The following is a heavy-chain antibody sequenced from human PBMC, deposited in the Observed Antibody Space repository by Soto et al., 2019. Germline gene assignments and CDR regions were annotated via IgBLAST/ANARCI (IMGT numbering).Heavy chain of an antibody. CDR3: ARHFGRGDDLDY. D-gene: IGHD3-3*02. J-gene: IGHJ4*02. CDR2: IYHSGST. CDR1: GGSISSGGYS. V-gene: IGHV4-30-2*01. Sequence: PSETLSLTCAVSGGSISSGGYSWSWVRQPPGKGLEWIGYIYHSGSTYYNPSLKSRVTISVDRSKNQFFLRLRSVTAADTAVYYCARHFGRGDDLDYWGQGTLVTVSS.